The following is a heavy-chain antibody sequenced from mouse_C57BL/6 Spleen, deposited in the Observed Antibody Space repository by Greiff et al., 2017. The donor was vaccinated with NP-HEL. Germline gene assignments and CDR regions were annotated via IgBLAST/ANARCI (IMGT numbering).Heavy chain of an antibody. V-gene: IGHV1-69*01. J-gene: IGHJ3*01. D-gene: IGHD2-4*01. Sequence: QVQLQQSGAELVMPGASVKLSCKASGYTFTSYWMHWVKQRPGQGLEWIGEIDPSDSYTNYNQKFKSKSTLTVDKSSSTAYMQLSSLTSEDSAVYYCARYAQYDYDEFAYWGQGTLVTVSA. CDR2: IDPSDSYT. CDR3: ARYAQYDYDEFAY. CDR1: GYTFTSYW.